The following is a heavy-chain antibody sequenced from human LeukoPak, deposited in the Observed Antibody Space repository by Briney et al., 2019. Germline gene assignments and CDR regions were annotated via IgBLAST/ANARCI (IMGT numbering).Heavy chain of an antibody. CDR2: IYYSGST. D-gene: IGHD3-10*01. V-gene: IGHV4-59*11. Sequence: PSETLSLTCTVSGGSISSHYWSWIRQPPGKGLEWVGYIYYSGSTNYNPSLKSRVTMSKDTSKNQFSLKLSSVTAADTAVYYCARGRSLGDYWGQGTLVTVSS. CDR1: GGSISSHY. CDR3: ARGRSLGDY. J-gene: IGHJ4*02.